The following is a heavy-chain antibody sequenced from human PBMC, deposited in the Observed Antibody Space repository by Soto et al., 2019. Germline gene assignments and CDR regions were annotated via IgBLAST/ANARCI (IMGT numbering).Heavy chain of an antibody. CDR2: ISGSSRDT. Sequence: EVQLLESGGDLVQPGGSLRLSCAASGFTFSSYSLTWVRQAPGRGLEWVSGISGSSRDTYYADSVKGRFTISRDNSKNTLFLQRNSLRAEDTAVYYCAKGGVVVAEIDYWGQGTLVTVSS. V-gene: IGHV3-23*01. J-gene: IGHJ4*02. D-gene: IGHD2-15*01. CDR1: GFTFSSYS. CDR3: AKGGVVVAEIDY.